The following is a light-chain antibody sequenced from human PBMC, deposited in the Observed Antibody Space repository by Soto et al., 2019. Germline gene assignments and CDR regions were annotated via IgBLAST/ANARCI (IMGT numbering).Light chain of an antibody. CDR2: GAS. Sequence: EIVMTQSPATLSVSPGERATLSCGARQSISSNLAWYQHKPGQAPRLLIYGASTRATGIPARFSGSGSGTEFTLTISSLQSEDFAVYYCQQYNSWPPWTFGQGTKVEIK. V-gene: IGKV3-15*01. CDR1: QSISSN. J-gene: IGKJ1*01. CDR3: QQYNSWPPWT.